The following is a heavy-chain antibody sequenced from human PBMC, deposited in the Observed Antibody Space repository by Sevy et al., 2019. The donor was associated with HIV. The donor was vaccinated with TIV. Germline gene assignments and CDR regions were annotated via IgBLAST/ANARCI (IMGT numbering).Heavy chain of an antibody. CDR2: ISGTGGST. CDR3: AKDGGRNWDQFFFDS. CDR1: GFTFSSYG. Sequence: GESLKISCEASGFTFSSYGMSWVRQAPGKGLEWVSYISGTGGSTDYAVSVKGRFTISRDNSKNTLYIHMISLRAEDTAVYFCAKDGGRNWDQFFFDSWGHGALVTVSS. D-gene: IGHD7-27*01. J-gene: IGHJ4*01. V-gene: IGHV3-23*01.